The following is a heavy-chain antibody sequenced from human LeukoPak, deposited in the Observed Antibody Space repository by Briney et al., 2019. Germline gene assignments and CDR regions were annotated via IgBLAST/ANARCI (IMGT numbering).Heavy chain of an antibody. CDR1: GGSISSYY. D-gene: IGHD2-15*01. J-gene: IGHJ4*02. V-gene: IGHV4-39*07. CDR2: IYYSGST. CDR3: ARDRAHCSGGSCAAPFDY. Sequence: SETLSLTCTVSGGSISSYYWGWIRQPPGKGLEWIGSIYYSGSTYYNPSLKSRVTISVDTSKNQFSLKLSSVTAADTAVYYCARDRAHCSGGSCAAPFDYWGQGTLVTVSS.